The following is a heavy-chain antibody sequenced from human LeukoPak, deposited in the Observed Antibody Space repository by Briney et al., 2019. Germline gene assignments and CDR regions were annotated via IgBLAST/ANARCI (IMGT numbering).Heavy chain of an antibody. CDR2: MYYSGST. Sequence: SETLSLTCTVSGGSISSYYWGWIRQPPGKGLEWIGSMYYSGSTYYNPSLKSRVTISINTSKNQFSLKLNSVTAADTAVYYCARGKEVITMLRGLKPGYYFDYWGQGTLVTVSS. CDR1: GGSISSYY. D-gene: IGHD3-10*01. J-gene: IGHJ4*02. CDR3: ARGKEVITMLRGLKPGYYFDY. V-gene: IGHV4-39*07.